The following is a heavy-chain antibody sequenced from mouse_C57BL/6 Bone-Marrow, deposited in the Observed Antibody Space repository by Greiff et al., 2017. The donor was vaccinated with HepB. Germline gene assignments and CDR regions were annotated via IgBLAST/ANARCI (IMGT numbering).Heavy chain of an antibody. CDR3: ATYDYFDY. V-gene: IGHV1-26*01. CDR1: GYTFTDYY. CDR2: INPNNGGT. J-gene: IGHJ2*01. Sequence: EVQLQQSGPEMVKPGDSVKISCKASGYTFTDYYMNWVKQSHGKSLEWIGDINPNNGGTSYNQKFKGKATLTVDKSSSTADMELRSLTSEDSAVYYFATYDYFDYWIQGTTLTVSS. D-gene: IGHD2-3*01.